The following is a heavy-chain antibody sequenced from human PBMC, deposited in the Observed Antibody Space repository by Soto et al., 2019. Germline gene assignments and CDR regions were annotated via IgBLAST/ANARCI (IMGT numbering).Heavy chain of an antibody. CDR2: ISWNSGSI. Sequence: SLRLSCAASGFTFDDYAMHWVRQAPGKGLEWVSGISWNSGSIGYADSVKGRFTISRDNAKNSLYLQMNSLRAEDTALYYCAKGSGSYYSNFAYYIDVWGKGTTVTVSS. CDR1: GFTFDDYA. D-gene: IGHD3-10*01. J-gene: IGHJ6*03. V-gene: IGHV3-9*01. CDR3: AKGSGSYYSNFAYYIDV.